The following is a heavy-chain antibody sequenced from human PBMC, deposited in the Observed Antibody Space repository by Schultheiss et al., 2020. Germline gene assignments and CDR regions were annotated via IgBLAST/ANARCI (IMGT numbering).Heavy chain of an antibody. CDR1: GGSISSGGYY. CDR2: IYYTGYT. J-gene: IGHJ4*02. V-gene: IGHV4-31*03. Sequence: SETLSLTCTVSGGSISSGGYYWSWIRQHPGKGLEWIEYIYYTGYTYYNPSLKSRVTISLDTSKNQFSLKLNSVTAADTAVYYCARDGRDGYKDWGQGTLVTVSS. D-gene: IGHD5-24*01. CDR3: ARDGRDGYKD.